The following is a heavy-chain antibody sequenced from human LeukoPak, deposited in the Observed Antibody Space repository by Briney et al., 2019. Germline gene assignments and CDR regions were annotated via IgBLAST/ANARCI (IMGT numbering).Heavy chain of an antibody. V-gene: IGHV4-34*01. CDR3: ARIVPAANY. D-gene: IGHD2-2*01. CDR2: INHSVST. CDR1: GGSFSGYY. J-gene: IGHJ4*02. Sequence: SETLSLTCAVYGGSFSGYYWGWIRQPPGKGLEWIGEINHSVSTNYNPSLKSRVTISVDTSKNQFSLKLSSVTAADTAVYYCARIVPAANYWGQGTLVTVSS.